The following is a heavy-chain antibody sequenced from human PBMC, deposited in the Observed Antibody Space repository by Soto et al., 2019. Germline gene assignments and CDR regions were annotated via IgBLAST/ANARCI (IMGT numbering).Heavy chain of an antibody. CDR1: GYTFTSYD. V-gene: IGHV1-8*01. D-gene: IGHD4-17*01. CDR3: ARTLYADNVDY. Sequence: GASVKVSCKASGYTFTSYDINWVRQATGQGLEWMGWMNPNSGNTGDAQKFQGRVTMTRNTSISTAYMELSSLRSEDTAVYYCARTLYADNVDYWGQGTLVTVSS. J-gene: IGHJ4*02. CDR2: MNPNSGNT.